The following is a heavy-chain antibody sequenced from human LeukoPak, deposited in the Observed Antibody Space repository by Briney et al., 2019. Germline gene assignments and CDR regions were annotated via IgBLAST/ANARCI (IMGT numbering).Heavy chain of an antibody. CDR1: GYTFTSYY. CDR3: AREGGLRRSSFDY. V-gene: IGHV1-46*01. Sequence: ASVKVSCKASGYTFTSYYMHWVRRAPGQGLEWMGIINPSGGSTSYAQKFRGRVTMTRDMSTSTVYMELSSLRSEDTAVYYCAREGGLRRSSFDYWGQGTLVTVSS. J-gene: IGHJ4*02. D-gene: IGHD5-12*01. CDR2: INPSGGST.